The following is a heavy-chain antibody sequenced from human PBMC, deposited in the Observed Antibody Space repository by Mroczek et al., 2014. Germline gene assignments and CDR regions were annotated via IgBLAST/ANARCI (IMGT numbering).Heavy chain of an antibody. V-gene: IGHV3-11*01. J-gene: IGHJ5*02. CDR2: ISSSGSTI. D-gene: IGHD5-12*01. CDR3: AGVSPNSYDLEAFDP. CDR1: GFTFSDYY. Sequence: QVQLVQSGGGLVKPGGSLRLSCAASGFTFSDYYMSWIRQAPGKGLEWVSYISSSGSTIYYADSVKGRFTISRDNAKNSLYLQMNSLRAEDTAVYYCAGVSPNSYDLEAFDPWGQGTLVTVSS.